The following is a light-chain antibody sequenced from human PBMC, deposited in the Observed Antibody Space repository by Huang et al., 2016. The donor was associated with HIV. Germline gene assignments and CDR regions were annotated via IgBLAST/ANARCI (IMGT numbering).Light chain of an antibody. CDR2: WAS. CDR3: QQYYSTPPT. Sequence: DIVMTQSPDSLVVSLGERATINCKSSQSVLYSSNNKNYLAWYQQTPGQPPKLLIYWASTRESGVPYRFSGSGSGTDFTLTISSLQAEDVAVYYCQQYYSTPPTFGQGTKLEIK. V-gene: IGKV4-1*01. CDR1: QSVLYSSNNKNY. J-gene: IGKJ2*01.